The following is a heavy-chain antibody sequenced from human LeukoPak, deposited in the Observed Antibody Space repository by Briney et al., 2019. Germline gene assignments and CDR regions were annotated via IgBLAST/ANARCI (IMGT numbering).Heavy chain of an antibody. CDR1: GFTFDDYG. CDR2: ISGSGDKS. CDR3: ARDLRTTVTTSLVRYYYYYMDV. D-gene: IGHD4-17*01. J-gene: IGHJ6*03. V-gene: IGHV3-23*01. Sequence: GGSLRLSCAASGFTFDDYGMNWVRQAPGKGLEWVSVISGSGDKSCYTDSVKGRFTVSRDNSKNTVYLQMNSLRAEDTAVYYCARDLRTTVTTSLVRYYYYYMDVWGKGTTVTISS.